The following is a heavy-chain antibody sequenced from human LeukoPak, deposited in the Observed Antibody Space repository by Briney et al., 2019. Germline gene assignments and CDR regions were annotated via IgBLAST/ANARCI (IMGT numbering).Heavy chain of an antibody. CDR3: ARDRGVRGVIWYFDL. V-gene: IGHV3-48*04. CDR1: RFSFSNYG. Sequence: PGRSLRLSCAASRFSFSNYGMHWVRQVPGKGLEWVSYTSSSGSTIYYADSVKGRFTISRDNAKNSLYLQMNSLRAEDTAVYYCARDRGVRGVIWYFDLWGRGTLVAVSS. J-gene: IGHJ2*01. CDR2: TSSSGSTI. D-gene: IGHD3-10*01.